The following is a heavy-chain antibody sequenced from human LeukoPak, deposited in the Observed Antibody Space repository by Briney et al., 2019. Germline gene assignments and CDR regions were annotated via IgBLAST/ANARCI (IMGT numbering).Heavy chain of an antibody. Sequence: PSETLSLTCTVSGGSISSYYWSWIRQPPGKGLEWIGYIYYSGSTDYSPSLKSRVTISVDTSKNQLSLKLSSVTAADTAMYYCARGIFGVVINAFDIWGQGTMVTVSS. CDR3: ARGIFGVVINAFDI. CDR2: IYYSGST. V-gene: IGHV4-59*01. D-gene: IGHD3-3*01. J-gene: IGHJ3*02. CDR1: GGSISSYY.